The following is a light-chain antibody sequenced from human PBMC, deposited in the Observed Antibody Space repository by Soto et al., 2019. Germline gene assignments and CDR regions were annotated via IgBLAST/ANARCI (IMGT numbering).Light chain of an antibody. CDR1: SSDVGRYNY. Sequence: QSALTQPPSASGSPGQSVTISCTGTSSDVGRYNYVSWYQQHPGKAPKLIIYEVTKRPSGVPDRFSGSKSDNTASLTVSGLQAEDEADYYCSSYAGNNNLIFGGWTKLTVL. CDR3: SSYAGNNNLI. J-gene: IGLJ2*01. CDR2: EVT. V-gene: IGLV2-8*01.